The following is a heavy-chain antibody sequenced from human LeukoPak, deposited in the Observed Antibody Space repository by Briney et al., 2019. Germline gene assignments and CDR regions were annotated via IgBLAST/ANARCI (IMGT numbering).Heavy chain of an antibody. D-gene: IGHD3-22*01. V-gene: IGHV1-46*01. Sequence: ASVKVSCKASGYTFTIYYMHWVRQAPGQGVEWMGMINPSGGSTSYAQKFQGRVTMTRDTSTSTVYMELSSLRSEDTAVYYCARHPPNVGYDSSGYSDYWGQGTLVTVSS. J-gene: IGHJ4*02. CDR2: INPSGGST. CDR1: GYTFTIYY. CDR3: ARHPPNVGYDSSGYSDY.